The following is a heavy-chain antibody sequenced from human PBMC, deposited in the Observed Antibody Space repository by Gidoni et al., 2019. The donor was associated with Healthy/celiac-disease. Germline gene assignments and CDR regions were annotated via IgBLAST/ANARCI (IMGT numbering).Heavy chain of an antibody. CDR2: INPSGGST. V-gene: IGHV1-46*01. CDR3: AREVGSGYDSTYGMDV. J-gene: IGHJ6*02. D-gene: IGHD5-12*01. CDR1: GYTFTSYY. Sequence: QVQLVQSGAEVKKPGASVKVSCKASGYTFTSYYMHWVRQAPGQGLEWMGIINPSGGSTSYAQKFQGRVTMTRDTSTSTVYMELSSLRSEDTAVYYCAREVGSGYDSTYGMDVWGQGTTVTVSS.